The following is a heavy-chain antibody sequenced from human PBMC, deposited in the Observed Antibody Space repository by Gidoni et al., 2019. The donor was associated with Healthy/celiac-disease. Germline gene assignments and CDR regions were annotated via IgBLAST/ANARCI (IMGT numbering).Heavy chain of an antibody. CDR2: IWYDGSNK. Sequence: QVQLVESGGGVVQPGRSLRLSRAASGFTSSRYGRHWLRQAPGKGLEWVAVIWYDGSNKYYADSVKGRFTISRDNSKNTLYLQMNSLRAEDTAVYYCARVVPADYGMDVWGQGTTVTVSS. J-gene: IGHJ6*02. D-gene: IGHD2-2*01. CDR1: GFTSSRYG. V-gene: IGHV3-33*01. CDR3: ARVVPADYGMDV.